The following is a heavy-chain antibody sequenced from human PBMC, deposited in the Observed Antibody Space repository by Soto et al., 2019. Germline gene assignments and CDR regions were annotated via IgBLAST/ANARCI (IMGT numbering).Heavy chain of an antibody. D-gene: IGHD5-12*01. CDR1: GDSVSSNSAG. J-gene: IGHJ5*02. CDR2: TYYRSKWYN. CDR3: AKGDNLGPKTGYAFDP. V-gene: IGHV6-1*01. Sequence: SQTLSLTCAITGDSVSSNSAGWSWVRQSPSRGLEWLGRTYYRSKWYNDYAVSVKSRIIINPDTSNNQFSLQQNSVTPEDTAVYFCAKGDNLGPKTGYAFDPWGQGIMVTVSS.